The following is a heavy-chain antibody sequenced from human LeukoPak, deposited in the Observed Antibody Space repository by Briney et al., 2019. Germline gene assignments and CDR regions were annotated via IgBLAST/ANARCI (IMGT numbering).Heavy chain of an antibody. J-gene: IGHJ4*02. CDR1: GYTFTSYA. CDR2: INTNTGKP. V-gene: IGHV7-4-1*02. Sequence: ASVKVSCTASGYTFTSYAMNWVRQAPGQGLEWMGWINTNTGKPTYAQRSTGRFVFSLDTSVSTAYLQISSLKAEDTAVYYCARGLYYDILTGYYWNFDYWGQGTLVTVSS. D-gene: IGHD3-9*01. CDR3: ARGLYYDILTGYYWNFDY.